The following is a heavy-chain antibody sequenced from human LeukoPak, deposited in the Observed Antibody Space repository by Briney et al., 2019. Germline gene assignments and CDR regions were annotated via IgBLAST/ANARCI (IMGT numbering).Heavy chain of an antibody. D-gene: IGHD2-21*01. CDR2: INPNSGGT. J-gene: IGHJ5*02. CDR1: GYTFTSYG. CDR3: ARADRLHGGPYLIGP. V-gene: IGHV1-2*02. Sequence: ALVKVSCKASGYTFTSYGISWVRQAPGQGLEWMGWINPNSGGTSSAQKFQGRVTMTRDTSITTVYMEMSWLTSDDTAIYYCARADRLHGGPYLIGPWGQGTLVTVSS.